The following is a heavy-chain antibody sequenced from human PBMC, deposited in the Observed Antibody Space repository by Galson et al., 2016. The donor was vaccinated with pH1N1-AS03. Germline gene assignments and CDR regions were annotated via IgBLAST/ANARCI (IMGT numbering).Heavy chain of an antibody. Sequence: SLRLSCAASGFTFSSYGMHGVRQAPGKGLEWVAVISYDGSNKYYADSVKGRFTISRDNSKNTLYLQMNSLRAEDTAVYYCAKDPASGEVWDILGALNWFDPWGQGTLVTVSS. J-gene: IGHJ5*02. CDR2: ISYDGSNK. CDR3: AKDPASGEVWDILGALNWFDP. D-gene: IGHD1-26*01. V-gene: IGHV3-30*18. CDR1: GFTFSSYG.